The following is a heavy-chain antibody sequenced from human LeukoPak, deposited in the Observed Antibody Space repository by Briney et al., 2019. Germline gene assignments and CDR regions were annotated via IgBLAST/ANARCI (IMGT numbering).Heavy chain of an antibody. Sequence: ASVKVSCKASGYTFTSYAMHWVRQAPGQRLEWMGWINAGNGNTKYSQKFQGRVTITRDTSASTAYMELSSLRSEDTAVYYCAREVSFNPRYNWIKRGDAFDIWGQGTMVTVSS. CDR1: GYTFTSYA. CDR3: AREVSFNPRYNWIKRGDAFDI. CDR2: INAGNGNT. V-gene: IGHV1-3*01. D-gene: IGHD1/OR15-1a*01. J-gene: IGHJ3*02.